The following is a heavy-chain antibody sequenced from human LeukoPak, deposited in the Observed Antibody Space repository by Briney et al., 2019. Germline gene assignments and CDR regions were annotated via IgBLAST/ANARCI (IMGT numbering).Heavy chain of an antibody. CDR3: ARVFCSSTNCYRGGPSDY. Sequence: GGSLRLSCAASGFIFSRHWMSWVRQAPGKGLEWVASIKQDDSEIYFVDSVKGRFTISRDNAKNSLFLQMNSLRAEDTAVYYCARVFCSSTNCYRGGPSDYWGQGTLVTVSS. D-gene: IGHD2-2*02. CDR2: IKQDDSEI. J-gene: IGHJ4*02. V-gene: IGHV3-7*01. CDR1: GFIFSRHW.